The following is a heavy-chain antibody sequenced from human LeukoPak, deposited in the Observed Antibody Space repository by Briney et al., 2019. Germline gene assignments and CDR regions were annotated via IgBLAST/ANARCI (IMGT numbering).Heavy chain of an antibody. J-gene: IGHJ5*02. CDR1: GGSISSGAYY. CDR2: IYTTGST. Sequence: SETLSLTCTVSGGSISSGAYYWSWIRQPAGKGLEWIGHIYTTGSTSYSPSLKSRVTISIDTSKNQFSLKLSSVTAADTAVYYCARGRVDFWSGYFRYNWFDPWGQGTLVTVSS. CDR3: ARGRVDFWSGYFRYNWFDP. V-gene: IGHV4-61*09. D-gene: IGHD3-3*01.